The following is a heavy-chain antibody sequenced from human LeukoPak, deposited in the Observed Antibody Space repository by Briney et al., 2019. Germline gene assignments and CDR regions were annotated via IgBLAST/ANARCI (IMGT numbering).Heavy chain of an antibody. D-gene: IGHD3-10*01. J-gene: IGHJ4*02. Sequence: GASLQISCRGSGYSFTSYWIGWVRRMLGKGLEWMGMIYPGDSDTRYSPSFQGQVTISADKSISTAFLQWSSLKASDTAMYYCVRGGGEQQVDYWGQGTLVTVSS. CDR2: IYPGDSDT. CDR1: GYSFTSYW. V-gene: IGHV5-51*01. CDR3: VRGGGEQQVDY.